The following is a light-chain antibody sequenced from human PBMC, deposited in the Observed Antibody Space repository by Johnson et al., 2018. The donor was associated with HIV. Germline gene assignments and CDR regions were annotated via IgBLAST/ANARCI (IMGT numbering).Light chain of an antibody. Sequence: QSVLTQPPSVSAAPGQKVTISCSGSTSNIGNNYVSWYQQFPGTAPKLLIYDHNKRPSGIPDRFSGSKSGTSATLGITGLQTGDEADYYCGTWDSSLSAGGVFGTGTKVTVL. CDR2: DHN. CDR3: GTWDSSLSAGGV. CDR1: TSNIGNNY. V-gene: IGLV1-51*01. J-gene: IGLJ1*01.